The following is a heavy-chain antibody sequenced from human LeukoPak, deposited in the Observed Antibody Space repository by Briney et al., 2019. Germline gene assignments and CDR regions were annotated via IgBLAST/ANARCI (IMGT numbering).Heavy chain of an antibody. CDR1: GYTFTSYG. V-gene: IGHV1-18*01. CDR2: ISAYNGNT. J-gene: IGHJ3*02. CDR3: ASSPTGYDYVWGSYRYYDAFDI. D-gene: IGHD3-16*02. Sequence: ASVKVSCKASGYTFTSYGISWVRQAPGQGLEWMGWISAYNGNTNYAQKFQGRVTITEDESTSTAYMELSSLRSEDTAVYYCASSPTGYDYVWGSYRYYDAFDIWGQGTMVTVSS.